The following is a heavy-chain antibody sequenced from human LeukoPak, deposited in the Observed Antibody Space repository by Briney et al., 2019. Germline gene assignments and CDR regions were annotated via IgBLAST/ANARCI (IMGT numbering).Heavy chain of an antibody. J-gene: IGHJ4*02. D-gene: IGHD3-16*01. Sequence: GGSLRLSCAASGFTFSSYWMAWVRQAPGKGLEWVANIKHNGDDINYVDSVEDRFTISRDNAQNSLYLHMTSLRVEDTAVYYCARELRTFASWGEGTLVTVSS. CDR3: ARELRTFAS. V-gene: IGHV3-7*01. CDR1: GFTFSSYW. CDR2: IKHNGDDI.